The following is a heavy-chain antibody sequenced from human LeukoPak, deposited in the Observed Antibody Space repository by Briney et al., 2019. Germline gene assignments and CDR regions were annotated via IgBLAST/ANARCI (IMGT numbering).Heavy chain of an antibody. CDR2: INHSGST. Sequence: SETLSLTCAVYGGSFSGYYWSRIRQPPGKGLEWIGEINHSGSTNYNPSLKSRVTISVDTSKNQYSLQLSSVTAADTAVYYCARSFGQQTALGSWGQGTLVTVSS. CDR1: GGSFSGYY. CDR3: ARSFGQQTALGS. J-gene: IGHJ5*02. V-gene: IGHV4-34*01. D-gene: IGHD3-16*01.